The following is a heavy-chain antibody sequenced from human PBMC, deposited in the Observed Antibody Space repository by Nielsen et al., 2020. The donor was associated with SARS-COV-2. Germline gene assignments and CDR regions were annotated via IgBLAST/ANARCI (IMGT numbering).Heavy chain of an antibody. D-gene: IGHD6-19*01. CDR3: AKVSGESSSGWYSGWFDP. V-gene: IGHV3-7*03. Sequence: WIRQPPGKGLEWVANIKQDGGEKNYVDSVKGRFTISRDNAKNSLYLQMNSLRAEDTALYYCAKVSGESSSGWYSGWFDPWGQGTLVTVSS. CDR2: IKQDGGEK. J-gene: IGHJ5*02.